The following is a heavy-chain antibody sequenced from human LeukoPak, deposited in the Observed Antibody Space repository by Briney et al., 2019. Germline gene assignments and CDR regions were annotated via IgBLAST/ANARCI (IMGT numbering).Heavy chain of an antibody. Sequence: ASVKVSCKASGYTFTSYGISWVRQAPGQGLEWMGIINPSGGSTNYAQKFQGRVTMTRDTSTSTVYMELSSLRSEDTAVYYCARDRGPDYGGNYEFDPWGQGTLVTVSS. CDR1: GYTFTSYG. D-gene: IGHD4-23*01. J-gene: IGHJ5*02. V-gene: IGHV1-46*01. CDR2: INPSGGST. CDR3: ARDRGPDYGGNYEFDP.